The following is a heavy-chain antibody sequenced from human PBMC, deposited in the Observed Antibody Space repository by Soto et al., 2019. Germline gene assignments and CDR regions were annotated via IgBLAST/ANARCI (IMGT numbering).Heavy chain of an antibody. CDR1: GASISTYY. V-gene: IGHV4-59*01. CDR3: ASDRSSGWDQGYGMDV. D-gene: IGHD6-19*01. CDR2: IYYSGST. Sequence: EALSLTGPVSGASISTYYWSWIRQPPGKGLEWIGCIYYSGSTSYNPSLKSLVTISVDTSKNQFSLKLRSVTAADTAVYYCASDRSSGWDQGYGMDVWGQGTKVTVYS. J-gene: IGHJ6*02.